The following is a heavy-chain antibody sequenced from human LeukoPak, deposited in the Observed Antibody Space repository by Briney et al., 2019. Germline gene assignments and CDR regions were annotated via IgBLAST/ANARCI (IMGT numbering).Heavy chain of an antibody. CDR2: IYSGGST. V-gene: IGHV3-53*01. CDR3: ASRLGELSSPFTSDI. J-gene: IGHJ3*02. CDR1: GFTVSSNY. Sequence: PGGSLRLSCAASGFTVSSNYMSWVRQAPGKGLEWVSVIYSGGSTYYADSVKGRFTISRDNSKNTLYLQMNSLRAEDTAVYYCASRLGELSSPFTSDIWGQGTMVTVSS. D-gene: IGHD3-16*02.